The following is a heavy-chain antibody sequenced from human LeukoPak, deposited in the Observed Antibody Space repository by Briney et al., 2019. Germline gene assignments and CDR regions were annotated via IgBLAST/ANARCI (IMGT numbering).Heavy chain of an antibody. CDR3: GSLVVVTWFPAFEI. Sequence: SETLSLTCTVSGGSISSSSYYWGWIRQPPGKGLEWIGSIYYSGSTYYNPSLKSRVTISVDTSKNQFSLKLSSVTAADTAVYYCGSLVVVTWFPAFEIRGQGTMVTVSS. J-gene: IGHJ3*02. V-gene: IGHV4-39*01. CDR2: IYYSGST. CDR1: GGSISSSSYY. D-gene: IGHD2-21*02.